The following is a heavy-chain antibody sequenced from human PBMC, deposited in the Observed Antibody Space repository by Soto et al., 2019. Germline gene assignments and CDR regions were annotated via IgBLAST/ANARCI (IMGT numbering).Heavy chain of an antibody. CDR2: ISGSGGST. CDR3: ARITRSGRYDQNIDY. J-gene: IGHJ4*02. CDR1: GFTFSNYV. V-gene: IGHV3-23*01. Sequence: EVQLLESGGGLVQPGGSLRLSCAASGFTFSNYVMTWVRQAPGKGLEWVSVISGSGGSTNYADSVKGRFTISRDNSKTALYLQMNSLRAGDTAVFYCARITRSGRYDQNIDYWGQGTPVTVSS. D-gene: IGHD1-26*01.